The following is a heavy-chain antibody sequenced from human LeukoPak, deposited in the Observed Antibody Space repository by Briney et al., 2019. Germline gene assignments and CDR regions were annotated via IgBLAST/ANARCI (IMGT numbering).Heavy chain of an antibody. CDR3: ARDCTSDWYSAIPVLRNYYMDV. Sequence: PGRSLRLSCAASGFTFSSYGMHWVRQAPGKGLEWVAVISYDGSNKYYADSVKGRFTISRDNAKNSLYLQMNSLRAEDTAVYYCARDCTSDWYSAIPVLRNYYMDVWGKGTTVTISS. CDR1: GFTFSSYG. D-gene: IGHD2-21*02. CDR2: ISYDGSNK. V-gene: IGHV3-30*03. J-gene: IGHJ6*03.